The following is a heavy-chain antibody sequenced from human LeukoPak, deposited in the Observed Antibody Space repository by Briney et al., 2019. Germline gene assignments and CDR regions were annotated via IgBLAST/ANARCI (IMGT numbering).Heavy chain of an antibody. Sequence: SETLSLTCAVYGGSFSGYYWSWIRQPPGKGLEWIGEINHSGSTNYNPSLKSRVTISVDTSKNQFSLKLSSVTAADTAVYYCARGRNYYDSSGYAGYYFDYWGQGTLVTVSS. D-gene: IGHD3-22*01. CDR2: INHSGST. CDR1: GGSFSGYY. CDR3: ARGRNYYDSSGYAGYYFDY. J-gene: IGHJ4*02. V-gene: IGHV4-34*01.